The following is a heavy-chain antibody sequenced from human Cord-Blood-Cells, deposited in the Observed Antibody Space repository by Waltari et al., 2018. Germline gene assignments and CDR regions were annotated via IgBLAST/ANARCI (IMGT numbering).Heavy chain of an antibody. V-gene: IGHV3-53*01. CDR1: GFTVSSNY. Sequence: EVQLVESGGGLIQPGGSLRLSCAASGFTVSSNYMSWVRQAPGKGVEWVSVIDSGGSTNYADSMKGRFTISRDNSKNTLYLQMNSLRAEDTAVYYCAREGKGSYYYFDYWGQGTLVTVSS. CDR3: AREGKGSYYYFDY. J-gene: IGHJ4*02. D-gene: IGHD1-26*01. CDR2: IDSGGST.